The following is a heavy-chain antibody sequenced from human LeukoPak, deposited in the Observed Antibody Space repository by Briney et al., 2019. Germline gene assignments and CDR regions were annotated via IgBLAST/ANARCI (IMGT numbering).Heavy chain of an antibody. CDR2: MNPNSGNT. D-gene: IGHD5-24*01. Sequence: GPVKVSCKASGYTFTSYDINWVRQATGQGLEWMGWMNPNSGNTGYAQKFQGRVTRTRNTSISTAYMELSSLRSEDTAVYYCARGNEMATYTGYWGQGTLVTVSS. CDR3: ARGNEMATYTGY. CDR1: GYTFTSYD. V-gene: IGHV1-8*01. J-gene: IGHJ4*02.